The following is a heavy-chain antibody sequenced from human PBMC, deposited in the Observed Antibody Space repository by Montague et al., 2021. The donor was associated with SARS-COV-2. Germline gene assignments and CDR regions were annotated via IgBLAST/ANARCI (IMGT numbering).Heavy chain of an antibody. CDR3: ARDDFRWDFDC. J-gene: IGHJ4*02. D-gene: IGHD2/OR15-2a*01. Sequence: TLSLTCTVSGDSITSDVSYWSWIRQPAGKGLEWIGRIYTTGSTNYSPPPKSCITIYLDKSKNQFSLKPSAVTAADTSVYYSARDDFRWDFDCWGQGTLVTVSS. CDR2: IYTTGST. V-gene: IGHV4-61*02. CDR1: GDSITSDVSY.